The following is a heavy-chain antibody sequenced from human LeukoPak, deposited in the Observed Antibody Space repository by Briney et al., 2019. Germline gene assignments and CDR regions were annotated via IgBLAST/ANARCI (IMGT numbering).Heavy chain of an antibody. Sequence: PGGSLRLSCATSGFTFGNYWMTWVRQAPGKRLEWVANIDDRGSEKNYADSAKGRFTNSRDNARNSMFLQMNSLRVEDTAVYFCARDIPRGARYLDSWGRGTLVTVSS. J-gene: IGHJ5*01. CDR1: GFTFGNYW. D-gene: IGHD1-14*01. CDR3: ARDIPRGARYLDS. V-gene: IGHV3-7*01. CDR2: IDDRGSEK.